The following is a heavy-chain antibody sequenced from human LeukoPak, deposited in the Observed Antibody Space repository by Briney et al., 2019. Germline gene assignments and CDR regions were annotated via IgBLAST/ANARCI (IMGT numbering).Heavy chain of an antibody. CDR3: AKDRPNYYDSSGHYYRRNGDS. J-gene: IGHJ5*01. Sequence: GESLRLSCAASGFTFSIYAMSWVRQAPGKGLEWVSSITSSGTGTYYAESVKGRFTISRDNSENTLYLRMNSLRAEDTAVYYCAKDRPNYYDSSGHYYRRNGDSWGQGTLVTVSS. CDR1: GFTFSIYA. CDR2: ITSSGTGT. D-gene: IGHD3-22*01. V-gene: IGHV3-23*01.